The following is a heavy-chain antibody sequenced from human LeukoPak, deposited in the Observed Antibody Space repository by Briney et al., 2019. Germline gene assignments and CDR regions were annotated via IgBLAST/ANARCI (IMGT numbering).Heavy chain of an antibody. V-gene: IGHV3-30*02. D-gene: IGHD1-14*01. J-gene: IGHJ4*02. CDR2: LRNDESKI. Sequence: PGGSLRLSCAASGFTVSSNYMSWVRQAPGKGLEWVAFLRNDESKIFYADPVKGRFTISRDNSKNTLYLQMSSLRDEDTAVYYCVKDTGRGDFWGQGTQVTVSS. CDR3: VKDTGRGDF. CDR1: GFTVSSNY.